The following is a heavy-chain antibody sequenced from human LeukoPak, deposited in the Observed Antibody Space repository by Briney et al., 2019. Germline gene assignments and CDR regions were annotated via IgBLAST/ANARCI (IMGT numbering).Heavy chain of an antibody. V-gene: IGHV3-11*04. CDR3: ARVPTYYDFWSGYYFQYYFDY. CDR2: ISSSGSTI. CDR1: GFTFSDYY. J-gene: IGHJ4*02. Sequence: GGSLRLSCAASGFTFSDYYMSWIRQAPGKGLEWVSHISSSGSTIYYADSVKGRFTISRDNAKNSLYLQMNSLRAEDTAVYYCARVPTYYDFWSGYYFQYYFDYWGQGTLVTVSS. D-gene: IGHD3-3*01.